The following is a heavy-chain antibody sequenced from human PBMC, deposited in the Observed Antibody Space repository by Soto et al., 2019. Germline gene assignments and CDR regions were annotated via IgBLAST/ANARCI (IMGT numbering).Heavy chain of an antibody. J-gene: IGHJ3*02. D-gene: IGHD6-19*01. CDR2: ISYDGSNK. CDR1: GFTFSSYV. Sequence: GGSLRLSCAASGFTFSSYVMHWVRQAPGKGLGWVAVISYDGSNKYYADSVNGRFTNSRDNSKNTLYLQMNSLRAEDTAVYYCAKKGGLSSGWYRDAFDIWGQGTMVTVSS. CDR3: AKKGGLSSGWYRDAFDI. V-gene: IGHV3-30*18.